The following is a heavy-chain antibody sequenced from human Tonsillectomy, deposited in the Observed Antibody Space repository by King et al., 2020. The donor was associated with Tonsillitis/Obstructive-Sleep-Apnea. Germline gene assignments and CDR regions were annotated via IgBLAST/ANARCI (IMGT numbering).Heavy chain of an antibody. CDR1: GFIVRSNY. CDR2: IYSDGST. J-gene: IGHJ6*03. V-gene: IGHV3-66*01. CDR3: AREAPMRTFFYMDV. Sequence: VQLVESGGGLVQPGGSLRLSCAPSGFIVRSNYISWVRQAPGKGLEWVSVIYSDGSTFHADSVKGRFTIYRDNSKNTVYLQMNSLRAEDTAVYYCAREAPMRTFFYMDVWGKGTTVTVSS. D-gene: IGHD1/OR15-1a*01.